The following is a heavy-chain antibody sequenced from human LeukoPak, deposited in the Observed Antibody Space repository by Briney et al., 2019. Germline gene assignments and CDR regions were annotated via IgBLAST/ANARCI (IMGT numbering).Heavy chain of an antibody. Sequence: GGSLRLSCAASGFTVSSYYMSWVRQAPGKGLEWVSVIYSGGTTHYADSVRGRLIISRDNSKNTLYLQMNSLRAEDTAVYYCARDFYGSGSHRYFDLWGRGTLVTVSS. CDR3: ARDFYGSGSHRYFDL. J-gene: IGHJ2*01. D-gene: IGHD3-10*01. V-gene: IGHV3-53*01. CDR1: GFTVSSYY. CDR2: IYSGGTT.